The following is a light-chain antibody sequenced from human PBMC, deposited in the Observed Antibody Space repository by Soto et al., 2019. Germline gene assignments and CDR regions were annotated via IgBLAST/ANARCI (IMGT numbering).Light chain of an antibody. CDR2: DVS. CDR1: SSDVGGYNY. CDR3: SSYTSSGTLDVV. V-gene: IGLV2-14*01. Sequence: QSVLTQPASVSGSPGQSITISCTGTSSDVGGYNYVSWYQQHPGKAPKLMIYDVSNRPSGFSNRFSGSKSGNTDSLTISGPRAEDEDDYYCSSYTSSGTLDVVFGGGSKLTVL. J-gene: IGLJ2*01.